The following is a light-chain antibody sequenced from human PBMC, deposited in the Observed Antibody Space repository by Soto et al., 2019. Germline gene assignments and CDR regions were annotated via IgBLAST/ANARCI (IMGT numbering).Light chain of an antibody. Sequence: QSALTQPRSVSGSPGQSVTISCTGTNSYIGNYNSVSWYQQHPGKAPKLVIYAVSNRPSGVSSRFSGSKSGNTASLTMSGLQAEDEATYYCSSYTTSSTLLIFGGGTKLTVL. J-gene: IGLJ2*01. CDR3: SSYTTSSTLLI. CDR1: NSYIGNYNS. V-gene: IGLV2-14*01. CDR2: AVS.